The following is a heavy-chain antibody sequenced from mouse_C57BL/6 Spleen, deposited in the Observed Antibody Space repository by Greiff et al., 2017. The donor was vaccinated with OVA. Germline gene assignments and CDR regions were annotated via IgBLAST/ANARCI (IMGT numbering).Heavy chain of an antibody. D-gene: IGHD2-3*01. V-gene: IGHV5-12*01. CDR1: GFTFSDYY. J-gene: IGHJ3*01. CDR2: ISNGGGST. CDR3: ARHDGYGEGFAY. Sequence: EVHLVESGGGLVQPGGSLKLSCAASGFTFSDYYMYWVRQTPEKRLEWVAYISNGGGSTYYPDTVKGRFTISRDNAKNTLYLQMSRLKSEDTAMYYCARHDGYGEGFAYWGQGTLVTVSA.